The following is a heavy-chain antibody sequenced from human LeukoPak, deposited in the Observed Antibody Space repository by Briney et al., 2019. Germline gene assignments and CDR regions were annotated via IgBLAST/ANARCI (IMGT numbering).Heavy chain of an antibody. D-gene: IGHD2-15*01. CDR3: ARGGGSTVNGMDV. CDR2: ISSSNGKT. J-gene: IGHJ6*02. V-gene: IGHV1-18*01. CDR1: XXXFSTYD. Sequence: KXSCXAXXXXFSTYDFSWVRQAPGQGLEWMGWISSSNGKTNYAQILQGRLTMTTDTSTSTAYMELRSLRSDDTAVYYCARGGGSTVNGMDVWGQGTTVTVSS.